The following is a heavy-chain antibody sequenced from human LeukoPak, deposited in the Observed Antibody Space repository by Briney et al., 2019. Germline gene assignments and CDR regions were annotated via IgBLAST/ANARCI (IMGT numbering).Heavy chain of an antibody. D-gene: IGHD6-19*01. CDR3: ARRVFSGWGYYFDY. CDR1: GYTFTGYY. J-gene: IGHJ4*02. V-gene: IGHV1-2*02. CDR2: INPKSGGT. Sequence: ASVKVSCKASGYTFTGYYLDWVRQAPGQGLEWMGWINPKSGGTNYAQKFPGRVTMTRDTSISTAYMELSSLRSDDTAIYYCARRVFSGWGYYFDYWGQGTLVTVSS.